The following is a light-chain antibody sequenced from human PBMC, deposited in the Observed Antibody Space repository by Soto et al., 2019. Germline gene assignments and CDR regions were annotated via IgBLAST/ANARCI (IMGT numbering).Light chain of an antibody. J-gene: IGKJ2*01. Sequence: DIQMTQSPSTLSASVGDRVTITCRASQSINNWLAWYQQKPGKAPKLLIYEASSLLSGVPPRFSCSGSRTEFTLTINSLQPDDFAAYYCQQYDRDSSTFGQGTKLDI. CDR2: EAS. CDR3: QQYDRDSST. V-gene: IGKV1-5*03. CDR1: QSINNW.